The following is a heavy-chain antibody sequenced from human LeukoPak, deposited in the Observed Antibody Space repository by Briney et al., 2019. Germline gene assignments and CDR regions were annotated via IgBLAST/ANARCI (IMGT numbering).Heavy chain of an antibody. V-gene: IGHV3-23*01. CDR1: GFTFSSYA. J-gene: IGHJ3*02. CDR3: AKVDTMIVVVITVAFDI. CDR2: ISGSGGST. D-gene: IGHD3-22*01. Sequence: GRSLRLSCAASGFTFSSYAMSWVRQAPGKGLEWVSAISGSGGSTYYADSVKGRFTISRDNSKNTLYLQMNSLRAEDTAVYYCAKVDTMIVVVITVAFDIWGQGTMVTVSS.